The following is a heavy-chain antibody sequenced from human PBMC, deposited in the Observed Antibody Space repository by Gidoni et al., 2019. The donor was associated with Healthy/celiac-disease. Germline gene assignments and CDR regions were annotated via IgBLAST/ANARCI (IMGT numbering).Heavy chain of an antibody. D-gene: IGHD5-12*01. Sequence: EVQLLESGGGLVQPGGSLRLSCAASGFTFSGYAMSWVRKAPGKGLGWVSAISGSGGSTYYADAVKGRFTISRDNSKNTLYLQMNSLRAEDTAVYYCAKALWLRFRSGRYYFDYWGQGTLVTVSS. V-gene: IGHV3-23*01. CDR2: ISGSGGST. CDR1: GFTFSGYA. J-gene: IGHJ4*02. CDR3: AKALWLRFRSGRYYFDY.